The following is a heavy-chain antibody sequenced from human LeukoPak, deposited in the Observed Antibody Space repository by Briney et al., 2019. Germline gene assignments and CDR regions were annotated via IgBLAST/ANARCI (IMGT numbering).Heavy chain of an antibody. J-gene: IGHJ4*02. CDR3: AKDPEGTIRGCFDY. CDR2: ISASGGYT. CDR1: GFTFTYYA. Sequence: GGSLRLSCAASGFTFTYYAMSWVRQAPGEGLEWVSAISASGGYTYYADSVKGRFTISRDNSKNTLYLQMNSLRAEDTAVYYCAKDPEGTIRGCFDYWGQGTLVTVSS. D-gene: IGHD4-23*01. V-gene: IGHV3-23*01.